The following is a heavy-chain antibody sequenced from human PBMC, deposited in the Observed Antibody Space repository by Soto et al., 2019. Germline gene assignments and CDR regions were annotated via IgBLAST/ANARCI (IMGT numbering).Heavy chain of an antibody. V-gene: IGHV1-18*01. J-gene: IGHJ6*02. CDR3: AKNGQPPYYYYGLDV. CDR2: ISGYNGDT. Sequence: QGQLVQSGGEVKKSGASVKVSCKASGYTFSRYGISWVRQAPGQGLEWMGWISGYNGDTNYAQKFQGRVIMTIDTSTTTAYMDLRSLTSDDTAVYYCAKNGQPPYYYYGLDVWGQGTTFTVSS. D-gene: IGHD2-8*01. CDR1: GYTFSRYG.